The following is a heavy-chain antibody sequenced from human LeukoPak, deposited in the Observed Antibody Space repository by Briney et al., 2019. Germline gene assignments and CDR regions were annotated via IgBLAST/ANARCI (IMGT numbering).Heavy chain of an antibody. Sequence: KPSETLSLTCAVYGGSFSGYYWSWIRQPPGKGLEWIGEINHSGSTNYNPSLKSRVTISVDTSKNQFSLRLSSVTAADTAVYYCARSAMNRSGWYAAFDIWGQGTMVTVSS. V-gene: IGHV4-34*01. J-gene: IGHJ3*02. D-gene: IGHD6-19*01. CDR3: ARSAMNRSGWYAAFDI. CDR2: INHSGST. CDR1: GGSFSGYY.